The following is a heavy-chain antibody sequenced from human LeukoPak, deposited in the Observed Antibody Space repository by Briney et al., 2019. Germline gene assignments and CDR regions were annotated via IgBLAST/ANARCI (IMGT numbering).Heavy chain of an antibody. CDR3: ARDRGYVPYYYGMDV. CDR1: GGSISSGDYY. D-gene: IGHD3-10*01. CDR2: IYYSGST. Sequence: SETLSLTRTVSGGSISSGDYYWSWIRQPPGKGLEWIGYIYYSGSTYYNPSLKSRVTISVDTSKNQFSLKLSSVTAADTAVYYCARDRGYVPYYYGMDVWGQGTTVTVSS. J-gene: IGHJ6*02. V-gene: IGHV4-30-4*01.